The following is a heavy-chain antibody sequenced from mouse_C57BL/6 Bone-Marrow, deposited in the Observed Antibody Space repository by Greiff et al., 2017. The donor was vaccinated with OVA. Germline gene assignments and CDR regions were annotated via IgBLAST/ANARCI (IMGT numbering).Heavy chain of an antibody. D-gene: IGHD2-3*01. CDR3: ARGGAYDGYYRVFAY. CDR2: ISYDGSN. V-gene: IGHV3-6*01. J-gene: IGHJ3*01. CDR1: GYSITSGYY. Sequence: VQLKESGPGLVKPSQSLSLTCSVTGYSITSGYYWNWIRQFPGNKREWMGFISYDGSNNYNPSLKNRISITRDTSKNQFCLKLNSVTTEDTATYYCARGGAYDGYYRVFAYWGQGTLVTVSA.